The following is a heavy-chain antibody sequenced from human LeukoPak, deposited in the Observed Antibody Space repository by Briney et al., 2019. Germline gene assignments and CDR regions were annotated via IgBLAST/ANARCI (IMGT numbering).Heavy chain of an antibody. D-gene: IGHD3-10*01. CDR1: GFTVRSNY. CDR2: IYSGGTT. V-gene: IGHV3-53*01. CDR3: ARVSTMIRGMHHTFDV. J-gene: IGHJ3*01. Sequence: GGSLRLSCAASGFTVRSNYMNWVRQAPGEGLEWVSVIYSGGTTYYADSVKGRFTTSRDNSKNTVYLQMNSLRADDTAVYYCARVSTMIRGMHHTFDVWGQGTVVTVSS.